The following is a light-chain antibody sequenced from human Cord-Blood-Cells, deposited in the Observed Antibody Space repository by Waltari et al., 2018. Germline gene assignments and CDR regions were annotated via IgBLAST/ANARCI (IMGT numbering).Light chain of an antibody. CDR2: SNN. J-gene: IGLJ1*01. V-gene: IGLV1-44*01. CDR3: AAWDHPVIGYV. CDR1: SCNTGSET. Sequence: QSVLTQPPSASGTPEQRVTISCSGSSCNTGSETVHGYAQRPGTDPKLLIYSNNQRPSGVPDRFSGSKSGTSASLAISGHKSKDEADYSCAAWDHPVIGYVFGAGTKVT.